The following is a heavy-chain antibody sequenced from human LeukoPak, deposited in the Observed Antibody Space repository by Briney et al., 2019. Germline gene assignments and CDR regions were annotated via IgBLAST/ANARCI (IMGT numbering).Heavy chain of an antibody. CDR2: INHSGST. D-gene: IGHD3-10*01. V-gene: IGHV4-34*01. CDR1: GGSFSGYY. J-gene: IGHJ6*03. Sequence: NPSESLSLTCAVYGGSFSGYYWSWIRQPPGKGLEWIGEINHSGSTNYNPSLKSRVTISVDTSKNQFSLKLSSVTAADTAVYCARHLGVIRGFRYMDVWGKGTTVTISS. CDR3: ARHLGVIRGFRYMDV.